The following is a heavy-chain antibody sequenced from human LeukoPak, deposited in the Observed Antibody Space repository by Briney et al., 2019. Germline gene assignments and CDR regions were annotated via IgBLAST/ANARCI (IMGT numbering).Heavy chain of an antibody. Sequence: GESLKISCKASGYNFTNYWIGWVRQMPGKGLEWVWIIYPDDSDTRYSPSFQGQVTISADKSISTAYLQWSRLKASDTALYYCARPNYFDRSGYYAYWGQGTLVTVSS. CDR3: ARPNYFDRSGYYAY. J-gene: IGHJ4*02. CDR1: GYNFTNYW. CDR2: IYPDDSDT. V-gene: IGHV5-51*01. D-gene: IGHD3-22*01.